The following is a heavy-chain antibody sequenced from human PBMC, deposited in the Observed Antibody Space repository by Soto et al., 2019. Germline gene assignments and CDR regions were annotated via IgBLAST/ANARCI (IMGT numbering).Heavy chain of an antibody. D-gene: IGHD3-22*01. J-gene: IGHJ4*02. CDR3: ARVPYDTTGCYAF. Sequence: ASVKVSCKTSGFTFTTYYIHWVRQAPGQGLEWMGMIDPSGGSTTYAQKFQGRITMTSDMSTSTVYMELSSLRSEDTAVYYCARVPYDTTGCYAFWGQGTLVTVSS. V-gene: IGHV1-46*01. CDR2: IDPSGGST. CDR1: GFTFTTYY.